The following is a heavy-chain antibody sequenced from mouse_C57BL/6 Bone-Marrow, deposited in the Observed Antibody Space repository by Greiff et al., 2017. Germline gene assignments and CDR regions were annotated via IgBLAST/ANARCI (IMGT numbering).Heavy chain of an antibody. CDR3: ARMMVAWFAY. CDR1: GFTFSSYG. J-gene: IGHJ3*01. Sequence: EVMLVESGGDLVKPGGSLKLSCAASGFTFSSYGMSWVRQTPDKRLEWVATISSGGSYTYYPDSVKGRFTISRDHAKNTLYLQMSSLKSEDTAMYYCARMMVAWFAYWGQGTLVTVSA. D-gene: IGHD2-3*01. CDR2: ISSGGSYT. V-gene: IGHV5-6*02.